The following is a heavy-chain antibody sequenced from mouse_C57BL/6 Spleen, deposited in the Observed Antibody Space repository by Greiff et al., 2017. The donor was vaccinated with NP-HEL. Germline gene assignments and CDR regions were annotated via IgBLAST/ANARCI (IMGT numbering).Heavy chain of an antibody. Sequence: QVQLQQSGPELVKPGASVKISCKASGYAFSSSWMNWVKQRPGKGLEWIGRIYPGDGDTNYNGKFKGKATLTADKSSSTAYMQLSSLTSEDSAVYFCARERITTVVARGDYWGQGTTLTVSS. CDR2: IYPGDGDT. V-gene: IGHV1-82*01. J-gene: IGHJ2*01. D-gene: IGHD1-1*01. CDR3: ARERITTVVARGDY. CDR1: GYAFSSSW.